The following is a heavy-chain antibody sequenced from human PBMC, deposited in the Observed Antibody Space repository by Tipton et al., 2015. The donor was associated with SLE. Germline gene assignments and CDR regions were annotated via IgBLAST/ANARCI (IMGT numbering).Heavy chain of an antibody. CDR2: ISYSGTT. CDR1: GGSISSGGYY. J-gene: IGHJ4*02. CDR3: ARDRGCNGDCFDY. V-gene: IGHV4-31*03. D-gene: IGHD2-21*01. Sequence: TLSLTCTVSGGSISSGGYYWTWIRQFPGKGLEWIGFISYSGTTYYNPSLETRLTISMDTSKTHFSLSLRSVTAADTAVYYCARDRGCNGDCFDYRGQGSLVTVSS.